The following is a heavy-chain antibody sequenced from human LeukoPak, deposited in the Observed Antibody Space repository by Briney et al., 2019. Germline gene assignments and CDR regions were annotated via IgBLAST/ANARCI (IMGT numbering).Heavy chain of an antibody. J-gene: IGHJ4*02. CDR2: ISGSGGST. CDR1: GFTFSSYA. CDR3: AKDEGYCSSTSCYGFLDY. V-gene: IGHV3-23*01. D-gene: IGHD2-2*01. Sequence: GASLRLSCAASGFTFSSYAMSWVRQAPGKGLEWVSAISGSGGSTYYADSVKGRFTIPRDNSKNTLYLQMNSLRAEDTAVYYCAKDEGYCSSTSCYGFLDYWGQGTLVTVSS.